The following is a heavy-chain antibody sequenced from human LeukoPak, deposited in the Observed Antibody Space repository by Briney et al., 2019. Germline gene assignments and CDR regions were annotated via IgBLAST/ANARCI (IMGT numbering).Heavy chain of an antibody. Sequence: ASVKVSCKAYGYTFTSYGISWVRQAPGQGLEWMGWISAYNGNTNYAQKLQGRVTMTTDTSTSTAYMELRSLRSDDTAVYYCARVPMVWHISELEWLSITQGPDAFDIWGQGTMVTVSS. CDR3: ARVPMVWHISELEWLSITQGPDAFDI. J-gene: IGHJ3*02. D-gene: IGHD3-3*01. CDR2: ISAYNGNT. V-gene: IGHV1-18*01. CDR1: GYTFTSYG.